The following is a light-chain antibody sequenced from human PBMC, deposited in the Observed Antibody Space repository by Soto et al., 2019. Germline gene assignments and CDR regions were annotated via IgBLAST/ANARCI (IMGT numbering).Light chain of an antibody. J-gene: IGKJ5*01. CDR3: QQRSNWPPIT. CDR1: QSVSSSY. CDR2: GAS. Sequence: DIVMTQSPDSLAVSLGERATLSCRASQSVSSSYLAWYQQKPGQAPRLLIYGASNRATGIPDRFSGSGSGTDITLTISSLEPEDFAVYYCQQRSNWPPITFGQGTRLEIK. V-gene: IGKV3D-20*02.